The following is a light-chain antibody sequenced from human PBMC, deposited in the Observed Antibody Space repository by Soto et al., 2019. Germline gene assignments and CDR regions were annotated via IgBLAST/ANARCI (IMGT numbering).Light chain of an antibody. CDR3: QQRSNWLFS. V-gene: IGKV3-11*01. J-gene: IGKJ3*01. Sequence: EIVLTQSPATLSLSPGERATLSCRASQSVSSYLAWYQQKHGQAPRLLIYDASNRATGIPARFSGSGSGTDFPLTISSLEPEDFAVYYFQQRSNWLFSFGPGTKVDIK. CDR1: QSVSSY. CDR2: DAS.